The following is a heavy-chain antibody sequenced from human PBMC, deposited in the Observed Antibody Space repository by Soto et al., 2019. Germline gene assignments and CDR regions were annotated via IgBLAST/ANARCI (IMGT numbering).Heavy chain of an antibody. V-gene: IGHV3-21*01. CDR3: TREHVVTIFRRGQRGSFDN. CDR2: ITSGSDYI. CDR1: GFTFSSYT. Sequence: GGSLRLSCAASGFTFSSYTMNWVRQAPGKGLEWVAFITSGSDYIYYADSVKGRFTISRDDANNSLFLQMSSLRAEDTAVYYCTREHVVTIFRRGQRGSFDNWSQGTLVTVSS. D-gene: IGHD3-9*01. J-gene: IGHJ4*02.